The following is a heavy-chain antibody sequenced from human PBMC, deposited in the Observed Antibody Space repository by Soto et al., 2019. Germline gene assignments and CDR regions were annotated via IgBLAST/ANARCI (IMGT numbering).Heavy chain of an antibody. CDR1: GGSISSGDYY. J-gene: IGHJ4*02. CDR3: ARDHVAGTCFDY. V-gene: IGHV4-30-4*01. CDR2: IYYSGST. Sequence: QVQLQESGPGLVKPSQTLSLTCTVSGGSISSGDYYWSWIRQPPGKGLEWIGYIYYSGSTYYNPSLKSRXXIXVXXSKNQFSLKLSSVTAADTAVYYCARDHVAGTCFDYWGQGTLVTVSS. D-gene: IGHD6-19*01.